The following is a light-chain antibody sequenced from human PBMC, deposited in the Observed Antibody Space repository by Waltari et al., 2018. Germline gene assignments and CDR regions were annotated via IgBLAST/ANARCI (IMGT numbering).Light chain of an antibody. V-gene: IGLV1-47*01. J-gene: IGLJ1*01. CDR1: NSNIGSNH. CDR3: ASWDDSLSGHYV. Sequence: QSVLTQPPSASGTPGQRVTISCSGSNSNIGSNHVYWYQQLPGTAPKLLIYRNDPGPSGVPDRFSGSKAGSSASLAISGLRSEDEADYYCASWDDSLSGHYVFGTGTKVTV. CDR2: RND.